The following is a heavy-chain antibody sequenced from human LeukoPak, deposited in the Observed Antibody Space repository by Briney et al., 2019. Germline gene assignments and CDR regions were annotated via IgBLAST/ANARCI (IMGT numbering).Heavy chain of an antibody. CDR2: IKSKTDGATT. CDR1: GFTFSTAW. D-gene: IGHD2-2*01. J-gene: IGHJ4*02. CDR3: SAEMPFDY. V-gene: IGHV3-15*01. Sequence: GGSLRLSCAASGFTFSTAWMSWARQAPGKGLEWVGRIKSKTDGATTDYAAPVKGRFIISRDDSESTLYLQMNSLRSEDTAVYYCSAEMPFDYWGQGTLVAVSS.